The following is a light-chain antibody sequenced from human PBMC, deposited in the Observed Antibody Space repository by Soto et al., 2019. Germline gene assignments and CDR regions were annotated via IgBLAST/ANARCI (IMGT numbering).Light chain of an antibody. V-gene: IGKV3-15*01. CDR3: QQYINWPPWT. CDR2: GAS. CDR1: QSVSRN. Sequence: EIVMTQSPATLSVSPGERATLSCRASQSVSRNLAWYQQKPGQAPRLLIYGASTRATGISARFSGGGSGTEFTLTISSLQSADSAVYYCQQYINWPPWTFGQGTKVDI. J-gene: IGKJ1*01.